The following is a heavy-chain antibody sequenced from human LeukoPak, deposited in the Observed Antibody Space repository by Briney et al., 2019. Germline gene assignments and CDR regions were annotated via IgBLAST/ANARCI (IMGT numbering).Heavy chain of an antibody. V-gene: IGHV1-2*02. CDR2: INPNSGDT. CDR3: XRXQSXXAPAGTXAXS. Sequence: ASVKVSCKASGYTFTGYFLHWVRRAPGQGFEWMGWINPNSGDTYYTQSFQGRVTMTRDTSISTAYMELSSLRSDDTAVYYCXRXQSXXAPAGTXAXSWGQGTXVTX. D-gene: IGHD6-13*01. J-gene: IGHJ5*02. CDR1: GYTFTGYF.